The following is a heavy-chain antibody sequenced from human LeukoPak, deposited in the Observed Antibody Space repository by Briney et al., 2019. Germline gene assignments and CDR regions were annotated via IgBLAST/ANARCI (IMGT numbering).Heavy chain of an antibody. V-gene: IGHV4-39*07. D-gene: IGHD2-2*01. CDR3: ARAPPPPRDCSSTSCYVGYAFDI. Sequence: SETLSLTCTVAGGSIISSSYYWGWIRQPPGKGLEWIGSIYYSGSTYYNLSLKSRVTISVDTSKNQFSLKLSSVTAADTAVYYCARAPPPPRDCSSTSCYVGYAFDIWGQGTMVTVSS. J-gene: IGHJ3*02. CDR2: IYYSGST. CDR1: GGSIISSSYY.